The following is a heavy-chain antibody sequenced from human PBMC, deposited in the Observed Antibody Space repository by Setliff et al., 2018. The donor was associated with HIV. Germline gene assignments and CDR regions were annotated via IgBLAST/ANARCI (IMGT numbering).Heavy chain of an antibody. CDR3: ARAGDSSGYPSNRERDAFDV. J-gene: IGHJ3*01. V-gene: IGHV4-4*09. Sequence: SETLSLTCTVSGDTDFYWNWIRQPPGKGLEWIGYIHASRGTNYNHSLRTRVTMSLDTSKNQFSLRLNSVTAADTAVYYCARAGDSSGYPSNRERDAFDVWGQGTMVTVSS. CDR1: GDTDFY. CDR2: IHASRGT. D-gene: IGHD3-22*01.